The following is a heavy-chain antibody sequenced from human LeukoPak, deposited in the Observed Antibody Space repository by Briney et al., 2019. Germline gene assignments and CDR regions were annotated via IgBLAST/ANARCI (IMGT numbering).Heavy chain of an antibody. CDR2: INSDGSST. CDR3: ARGGSYSHNAFDI. J-gene: IGHJ3*02. V-gene: IGHV3-74*01. Sequence: PGGSLRLSCAASGFTFSSYSMNWVRQAPGKGLVWVSRINSDGSSTSYADSVKGRFTISRDNAKNTLYLQMNSLRAEDTAVYYCARGGSYSHNAFDIWGQGTMVTVSS. D-gene: IGHD3-10*01. CDR1: GFTFSSYS.